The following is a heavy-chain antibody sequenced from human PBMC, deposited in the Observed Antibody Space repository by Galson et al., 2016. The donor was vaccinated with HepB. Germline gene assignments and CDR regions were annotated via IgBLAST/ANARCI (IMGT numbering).Heavy chain of an antibody. CDR1: GFTFNDFY. J-gene: IGHJ4*02. CDR2: ISSSGDAT. CDR3: AGGLRGRKSRNY. V-gene: IGHV3-11*01. Sequence: SLRLSCAASGFTFNDFYMSWIRQAPGKGLGWVSYISSSGDATYYADSVKGRFTVSRDNAKNSLYLQMNSLRAEDTAVYYCAGGLRGRKSRNYWGQGTLVTVSS. D-gene: IGHD2-21*02.